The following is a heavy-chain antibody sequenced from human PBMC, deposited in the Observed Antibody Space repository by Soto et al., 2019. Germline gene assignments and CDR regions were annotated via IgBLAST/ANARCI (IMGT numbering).Heavy chain of an antibody. Sequence: ASVKVSCKASGGTFSSYAISWVRQAPGQGLEWMGGIIPIFGTANYAQKFQGRVTITADESTSTAYMELSSLRSEDTAVYYCARVKRGLAGHFDYWGQGTLVTVSS. J-gene: IGHJ4*02. CDR3: ARVKRGLAGHFDY. D-gene: IGHD6-19*01. V-gene: IGHV1-69*13. CDR1: GGTFSSYA. CDR2: IIPIFGTA.